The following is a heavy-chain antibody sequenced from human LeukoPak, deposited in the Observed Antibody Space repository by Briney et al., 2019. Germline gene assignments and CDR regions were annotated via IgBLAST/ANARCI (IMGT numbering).Heavy chain of an antibody. CDR2: SYYSGNT. D-gene: IGHD2-2*01. CDR3: ARHGNVVVVPAAKGFDY. V-gene: IGHV4-39*01. CDR1: GGSISSSNYF. Sequence: SETLSLTCTVSGGSISSSNYFWVWIRQPPGKGLEWIGSSYYSGNTYYNPSLKSRVTISVDTSKNHFSLDLRSVMAADTAVYYCARHGNVVVVPAAKGFDYWGQGTQVTASS. J-gene: IGHJ4*02.